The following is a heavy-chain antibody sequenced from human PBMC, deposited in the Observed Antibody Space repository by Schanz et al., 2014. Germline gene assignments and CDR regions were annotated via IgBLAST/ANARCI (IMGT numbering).Heavy chain of an antibody. D-gene: IGHD1-1*01. CDR2: IGNGGTI. J-gene: IGHJ4*02. CDR1: GFGFSSYS. V-gene: IGHV3-48*01. CDR3: ARDRRNADLDY. Sequence: EVQLVESGGGLIQPGGSLRLSCAASGFGFSSYSMNWVRQAPGKGLEWVSYIGNGGTIYYADSVKGRFTISRDNAKNSLYLEMNSLRAEDTALYYCARDRRNADLDYWGQGTLXTVSS.